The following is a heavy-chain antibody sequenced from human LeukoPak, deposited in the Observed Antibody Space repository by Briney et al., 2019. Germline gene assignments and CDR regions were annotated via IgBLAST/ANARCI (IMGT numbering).Heavy chain of an antibody. V-gene: IGHV4-4*02. Sequence: SETLSLTCVVSGDSISSNNWWSWVRQPPGKGLEWIGEINHSGSTNYNPSLKSRVTISVDTSKNQFSLKLSSVTAADTAVYYCARGRQRYCSSTSCYGYYYYYYYMDVWGKGTTVTVSS. CDR2: INHSGST. CDR1: GDSISSNNW. CDR3: ARGRQRYCSSTSCYGYYYYYYYMDV. J-gene: IGHJ6*03. D-gene: IGHD2-2*01.